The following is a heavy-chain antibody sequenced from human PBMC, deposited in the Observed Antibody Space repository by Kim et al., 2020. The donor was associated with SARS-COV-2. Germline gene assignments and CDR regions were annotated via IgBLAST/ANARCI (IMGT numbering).Heavy chain of an antibody. CDR3: ARSITIFGVVITFDY. D-gene: IGHD3-3*01. Sequence: PSHKSRVTISVDKSKNQFSLQRSSGTAADTAVYYCARSITIFGVVITFDYWGQGTLVTVSS. V-gene: IGHV4-4*02. J-gene: IGHJ4*02.